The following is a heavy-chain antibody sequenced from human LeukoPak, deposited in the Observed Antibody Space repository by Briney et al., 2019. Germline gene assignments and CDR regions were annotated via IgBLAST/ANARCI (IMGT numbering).Heavy chain of an antibody. V-gene: IGHV3-20*04. CDR3: ARSAYWFGESVGAFDI. J-gene: IGHJ3*02. D-gene: IGHD3-10*01. CDR2: INWNGGST. Sequence: GGSLRLSCAASGFTFDDYGMSWVRQAPGEGLEWVSGINWNGGSTGYADSVEGRFTISRDNAKNSLYLQMNSLRAEDTALYYCARSAYWFGESVGAFDIWGQGTMVTVSS. CDR1: GFTFDDYG.